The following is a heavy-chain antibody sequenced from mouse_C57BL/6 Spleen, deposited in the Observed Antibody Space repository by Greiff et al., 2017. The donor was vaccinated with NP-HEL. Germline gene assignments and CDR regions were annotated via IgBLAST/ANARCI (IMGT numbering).Heavy chain of an antibody. J-gene: IGHJ4*01. D-gene: IGHD1-1*01. CDR3: ARRGVTTVVEGVYAMDY. V-gene: IGHV5-6*02. Sequence: DVKLVESGGDLVKPGGSLKLSCAASGFTFSSYGMSWVRQTPDKRLEWVATISSGGSYTYYPDSVKGRFTISRDNAKNTLYLQMSSLKSEDTAMYYCARRGVTTVVEGVYAMDYWGQGTSVTVSS. CDR2: ISSGGSYT. CDR1: GFTFSSYG.